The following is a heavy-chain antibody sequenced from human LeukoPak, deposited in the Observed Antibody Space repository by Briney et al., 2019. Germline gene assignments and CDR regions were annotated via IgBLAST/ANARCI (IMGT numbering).Heavy chain of an antibody. CDR2: IIPIFGTA. D-gene: IGHD3-10*01. CDR3: ARGVLYGSGSYYLTFDY. Sequence: SVKVSCKASGGTVSRYPISWVRQAPGQGLEWMGGIIPIFGTANYAQKFQGRVTITADESTSTAYMELSSLRSEDTAVYYCARGVLYGSGSYYLTFDYWGQGTLVTVSS. CDR1: GGTVSRYP. J-gene: IGHJ4*02. V-gene: IGHV1-69*13.